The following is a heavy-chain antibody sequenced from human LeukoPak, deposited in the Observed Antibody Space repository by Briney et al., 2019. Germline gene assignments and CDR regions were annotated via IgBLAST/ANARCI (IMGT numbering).Heavy chain of an antibody. CDR1: GGSISSYY. V-gene: IGHV4-59*01. CDR3: ARVSWFPGTSYYYMDV. D-gene: IGHD1-1*01. J-gene: IGHJ6*03. CDR2: IYFSGST. Sequence: SETLSLTCTVSGGSISSYYWSWIRQPPGKGLEWIGYIYFSGSTNYNPSLKSRVTISVDTSKNQFSLKMSSVTAADTAVYYCARVSWFPGTSYYYMDVWGKGTTVTVSS.